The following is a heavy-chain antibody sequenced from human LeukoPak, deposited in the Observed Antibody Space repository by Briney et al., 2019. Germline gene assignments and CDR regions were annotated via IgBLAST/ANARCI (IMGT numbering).Heavy chain of an antibody. D-gene: IGHD4-17*01. V-gene: IGHV3-11*05. CDR3: ARDLYGAERGY. CDR2: ISSSSGFT. Sequence: PGGSLRLSCAGSGFTFADYYMSWIRQAPGKGLEWVSYISSSSGFTNYADSVKGRFTVSRDNAKNSLFLQMNSLRAEDTAVYYCARDLYGAERGYWGQGTLVTVSS. J-gene: IGHJ4*02. CDR1: GFTFADYY.